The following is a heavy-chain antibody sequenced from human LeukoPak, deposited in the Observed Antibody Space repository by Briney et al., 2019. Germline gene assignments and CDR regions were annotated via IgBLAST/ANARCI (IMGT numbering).Heavy chain of an antibody. CDR3: ARGYDFWSGYGAKGYGMDV. D-gene: IGHD3-3*01. J-gene: IGHJ6*02. Sequence: SETLSLTCAVSGGSINNYYWTWIRQPPGKGLEWIGYIYYSGSTNYNPSLKSRVTISVDTSKNQFSLKLSSVTAADTAVYYCARGYDFWSGYGAKGYGMDVWGQGTTVTVSS. CDR2: IYYSGST. CDR1: GGSINNYY. V-gene: IGHV4-59*01.